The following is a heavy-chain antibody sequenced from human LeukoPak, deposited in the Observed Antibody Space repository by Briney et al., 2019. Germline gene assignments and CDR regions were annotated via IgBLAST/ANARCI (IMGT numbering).Heavy chain of an antibody. Sequence: GGSLRLSCAASGFSFDDYSMHWVRQPPGKGLEWVSLVSWDGGSVYYADSVRGRFTISRGNRKDSLFLQMKSLKSDDSGLYFCARDRGGNSAGFDSWGQGTLVTVSS. CDR2: VSWDGGSV. CDR1: GFSFDDYS. D-gene: IGHD5-12*01. CDR3: ARDRGGNSAGFDS. J-gene: IGHJ4*02. V-gene: IGHV3-43*01.